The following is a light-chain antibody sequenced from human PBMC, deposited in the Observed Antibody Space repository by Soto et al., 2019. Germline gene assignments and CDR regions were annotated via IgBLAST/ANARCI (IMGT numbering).Light chain of an antibody. V-gene: IGLV1-44*01. Sequence: QSVLTQPPSASGTPGQRVTISCSGSSSNIGSNTVNWNQQLPGTAPKLLIYSHNQRPSGVPDRFSVSKSGTSASLAISGLHSEDEADYYCATWDDSLDGYVFGTGTKLTVL. CDR3: ATWDDSLDGYV. CDR2: SHN. CDR1: SSNIGSNT. J-gene: IGLJ1*01.